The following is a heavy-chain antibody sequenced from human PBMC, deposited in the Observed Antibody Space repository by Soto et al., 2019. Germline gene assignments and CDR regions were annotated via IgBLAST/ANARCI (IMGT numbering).Heavy chain of an antibody. CDR3: ARVPGP. Sequence: QLQLQEPGSGLVKPSQTLSLTCAVSGGSISSGGYSWSWIRQPPGKGLEWIGYIYHSGSTYYTPSLKSRVTISVDRSKNQFSLKLSSVTAADTAVYYCARVPGPWGQGTLVTVSS. D-gene: IGHD7-27*01. CDR2: IYHSGST. J-gene: IGHJ5*02. V-gene: IGHV4-30-2*01. CDR1: GGSISSGGYS.